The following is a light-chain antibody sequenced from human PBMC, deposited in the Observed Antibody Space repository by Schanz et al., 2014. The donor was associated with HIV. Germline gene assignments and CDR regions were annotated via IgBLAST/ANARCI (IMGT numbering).Light chain of an antibody. CDR2: DAS. J-gene: IGKJ2*01. Sequence: EVVLTQSPVTLSLSPGERATLSCTASQTISRYLAWYQQKPGQAPRLLIYDASNRATGIPARFSGSGSGTDFTLTISGLEPEDFAVYYCQHFGRPPYTFGQGTRLEI. CDR1: QTISRY. CDR3: QHFGRPPYT. V-gene: IGKV3-11*01.